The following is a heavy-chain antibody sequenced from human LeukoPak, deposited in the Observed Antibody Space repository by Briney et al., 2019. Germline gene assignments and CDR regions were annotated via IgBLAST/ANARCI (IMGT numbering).Heavy chain of an antibody. D-gene: IGHD3-3*01. CDR3: ARVRSDYDFWSGYYKYLDY. Sequence: GGSLRLSCAASGFTFSSYEMNWVRQAPGKGLEWVSYISSSGSTIYYANSVKGRFTISRDNAKNSLYLQMNSLRAEDTAVYYCARVRSDYDFWSGYYKYLDYWGQGTLVTVSS. J-gene: IGHJ4*02. CDR2: ISSSGSTI. CDR1: GFTFSSYE. V-gene: IGHV3-48*03.